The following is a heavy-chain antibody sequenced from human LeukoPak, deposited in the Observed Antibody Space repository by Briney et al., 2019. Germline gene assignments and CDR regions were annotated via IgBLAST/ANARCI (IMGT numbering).Heavy chain of an antibody. CDR1: GYRFTSYW. D-gene: IGHD6-19*01. CDR2: IYPGDSDT. J-gene: IGHJ4*02. Sequence: GESLKISCKGSGYRFTSYWIGWVRLIPGKGLEWMGIIYPGDSDTRYSPSFQGQVTISVDKSISTAYLQWSSLKALDTAMYYCARAISYSSGWPGYFDYWGQGTLVTVSS. V-gene: IGHV5-51*01. CDR3: ARAISYSSGWPGYFDY.